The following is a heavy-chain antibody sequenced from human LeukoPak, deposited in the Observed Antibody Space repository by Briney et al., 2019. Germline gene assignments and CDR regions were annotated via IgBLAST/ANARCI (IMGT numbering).Heavy chain of an antibody. V-gene: IGHV1-8*02. CDR3: ARGSEYDSSGFANY. D-gene: IGHD3-22*01. Sequence: ASVKVSCKASGYTFTSYYMHWVRQATGQGLEWMGWMNPNSGNTGYAQKFQGRVTMTRNTSISTAYMELSSLRSEDTAVYYCARGSEYDSSGFANYWGQGTLVTVSS. CDR2: MNPNSGNT. CDR1: GYTFTSYY. J-gene: IGHJ4*02.